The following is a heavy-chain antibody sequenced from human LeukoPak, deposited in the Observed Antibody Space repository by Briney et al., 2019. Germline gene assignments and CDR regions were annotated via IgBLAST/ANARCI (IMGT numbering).Heavy chain of an antibody. CDR3: ARGGYHAYYLDY. Sequence: PGGSLRLSCAASGFTFSSYSMNWVRQAPGKGLEWVSYISSSSTIYYADSVKGRFTISRDNAKNSLYLQMNSLRAEDTAVYYCARGGYHAYYLDYWGQGSLVTVSS. CDR1: GFTFSSYS. D-gene: IGHD5-18*01. J-gene: IGHJ4*02. CDR2: ISSSSTI. V-gene: IGHV3-48*01.